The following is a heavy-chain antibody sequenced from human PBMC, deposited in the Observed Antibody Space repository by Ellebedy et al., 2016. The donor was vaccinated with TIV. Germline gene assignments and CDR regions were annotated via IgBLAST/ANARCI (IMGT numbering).Heavy chain of an antibody. CDR1: GFPFSNAW. CDR3: ATELGSGTSNPINY. Sequence: GESLKISXAASGFPFSNAWMHWVRQAPGKGLEWVGRIKSKRNGATTDYSAPVEGRFTISRDDSKNTLYLQMTSLKAEDTAVFYCATELGSGTSNPINYWGQGTLVTVSS. CDR2: IKSKRNGATT. D-gene: IGHD3-10*01. J-gene: IGHJ4*02. V-gene: IGHV3-15*01.